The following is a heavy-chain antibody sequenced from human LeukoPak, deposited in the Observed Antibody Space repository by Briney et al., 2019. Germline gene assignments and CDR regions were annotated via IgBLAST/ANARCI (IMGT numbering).Heavy chain of an antibody. Sequence: RLSXXXSGXTXXGFWMSWSRQAPGKGLEWVASINSDGSEGYYADVVKGRFTISRDNAKNSLYLQINSLRAEDTAVYYCARSSYSSSSSVWGQGTMVTVSS. V-gene: IGHV3-7*03. CDR2: INSDGSEG. D-gene: IGHD6-6*01. CDR3: ARSSYSSSSSV. CDR1: GXTXXGFW. J-gene: IGHJ3*01.